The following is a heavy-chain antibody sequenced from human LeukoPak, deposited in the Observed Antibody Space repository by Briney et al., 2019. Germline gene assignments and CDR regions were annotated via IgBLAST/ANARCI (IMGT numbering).Heavy chain of an antibody. D-gene: IGHD5-18*01. CDR1: GFTFSSYS. J-gene: IGHJ5*02. Sequence: GGSLRLSCAASGFTFSSYSMNWVRQAPGKGLEWVSYISSSSSTIYYADSVKGRFTISRDNAKNSLYLQMNSLRAEDTAVYYCAREGSGYSYGLNWFDPWGQGTLVTVSS. CDR3: AREGSGYSYGLNWFDP. CDR2: ISSSSSTI. V-gene: IGHV3-48*01.